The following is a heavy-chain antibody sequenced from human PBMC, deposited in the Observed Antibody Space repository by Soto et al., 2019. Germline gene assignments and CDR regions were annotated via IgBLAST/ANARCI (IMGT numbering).Heavy chain of an antibody. V-gene: IGHV1-18*01. D-gene: IGHD3-9*01. CDR2: ISTYYANT. CDR1: GYDFPSYG. J-gene: IGHJ6*02. Sequence: ASVKVTCKSSGYDFPSYGIHWVRQAPGQGLEWMGGISTYYANTNDAQKVHCRATITTDTYTSTAYKELRRLKSDDTTVYYFARCDLLTGYSLDYYDMGVWGQGTTVTFSS. CDR3: ARCDLLTGYSLDYYDMGV.